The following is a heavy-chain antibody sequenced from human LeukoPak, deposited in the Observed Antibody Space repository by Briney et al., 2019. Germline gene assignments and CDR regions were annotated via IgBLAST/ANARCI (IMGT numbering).Heavy chain of an antibody. V-gene: IGHV1-69*05. J-gene: IGHJ4*02. CDR1: GGTFSSYA. CDR2: IIPIFGTA. Sequence: SVKVSCKASGGTFSSYAISWVRQAPGQGLEWMGGIIPIFGTANYAQKVQGRVTLTTDTSTSTAYMELSSLRSDDTAVYYCARDLGSGSYLAYWGQGTLVTVSS. CDR3: ARDLGSGSYLAY. D-gene: IGHD3-10*01.